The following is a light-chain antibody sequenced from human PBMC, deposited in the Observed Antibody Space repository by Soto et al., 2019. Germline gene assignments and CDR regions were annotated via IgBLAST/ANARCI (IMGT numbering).Light chain of an antibody. CDR3: SSYTTSAPYV. CDR1: SSDVGAYNF. Sequence: QSALTQPASVSGSPGQSITISCTGTSSDVGAYNFVSWYQHHPGRAPKLIIYEVTIRPSGASNRFSGSKSGNTASLTISGLQAEDGADYYCSSYTTSAPYVFGSGTKVIAL. V-gene: IGLV2-14*01. CDR2: EVT. J-gene: IGLJ1*01.